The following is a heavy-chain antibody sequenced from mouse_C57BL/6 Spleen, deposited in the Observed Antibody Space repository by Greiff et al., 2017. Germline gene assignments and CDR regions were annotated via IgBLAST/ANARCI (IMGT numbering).Heavy chain of an antibody. CDR1: GFTFSDYG. V-gene: IGHV5-17*01. Sequence: DVMLVESGGGLVKPGGSLKLSCAASGFTFSDYGMHWVRQAPEKGLEWVAYISSGSSTIYYADTVKGRFTISRDNAKNTLFLQMTSLRSEDTAMYYCAREGYYGSSSAWFAYWGQGTLVTVSA. CDR2: ISSGSSTI. D-gene: IGHD1-1*01. J-gene: IGHJ3*01. CDR3: AREGYYGSSSAWFAY.